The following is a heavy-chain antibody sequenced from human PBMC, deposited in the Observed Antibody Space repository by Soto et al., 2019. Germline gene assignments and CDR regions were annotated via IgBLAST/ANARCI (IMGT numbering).Heavy chain of an antibody. CDR1: GXTFSGYC. J-gene: IGHJ4*02. V-gene: IGHV3-74*01. Sequence: GSLKLCCAASGXTFSGYCMHWVRQAPGKGLVWVSHSNSDGSRTIYADSVKGRFTISRDQAKNTLYLQMNSMRAEDTAVYFCARSLYSTSHLDSWGQGTQGTVSS. CDR3: ARSLYSTSHLDS. D-gene: IGHD6-13*01. CDR2: SNSDGSRT.